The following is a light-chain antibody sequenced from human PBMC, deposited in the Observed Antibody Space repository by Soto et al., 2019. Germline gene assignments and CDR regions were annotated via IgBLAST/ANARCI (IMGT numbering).Light chain of an antibody. V-gene: IGLV2-23*01. CDR3: CSYAGDSAWV. CDR2: EGS. Sequence: QSALTQPASVSGSPGQSITISCTGTSSDVGSYNFVSWYQQHPGKAPKLMIYEGSKRPSGVSNRFSGSKSGNTASLTISGLRAEDEADYYCCSYAGDSAWVFGGGTKLTVL. J-gene: IGLJ3*02. CDR1: SSDVGSYNF.